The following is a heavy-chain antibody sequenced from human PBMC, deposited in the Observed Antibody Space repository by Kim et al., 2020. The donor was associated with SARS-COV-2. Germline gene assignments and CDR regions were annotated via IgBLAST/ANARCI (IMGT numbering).Heavy chain of an antibody. Sequence: GGSLRLSCTASGFTFGDYAMSWVRQAPGKGLEWVGFIRSKAYGGTTEYAASVKGRFNITRDDSKSIAYLQMNSLKTEAKAVYYCTRGGMGATYYWGQGTLVTVSS. CDR1: GFTFGDYA. CDR2: IRSKAYGGTT. V-gene: IGHV3-49*04. J-gene: IGHJ4*02. D-gene: IGHD1-26*01. CDR3: TRGGMGATYY.